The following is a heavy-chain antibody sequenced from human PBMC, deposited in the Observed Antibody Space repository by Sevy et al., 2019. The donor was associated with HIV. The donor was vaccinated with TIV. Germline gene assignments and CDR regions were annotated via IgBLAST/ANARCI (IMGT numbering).Heavy chain of an antibody. CDR2: INSDDTT. V-gene: IGHV3-66*01. Sequence: AGSLRLSCAASGFTVNSNYRTWVRQAPGKELEGVSVINSDDTTYHADSVKDRFTISRDNFKNTLYLHMSRLTAEDTAVYYCARGNSGYGYALNDWGQGTLVTVSS. D-gene: IGHD5-18*01. CDR1: GFTVNSNY. J-gene: IGHJ4*02. CDR3: ARGNSGYGYALND.